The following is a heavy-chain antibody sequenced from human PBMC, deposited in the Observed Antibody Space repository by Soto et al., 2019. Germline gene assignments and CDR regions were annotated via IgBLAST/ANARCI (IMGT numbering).Heavy chain of an antibody. CDR2: IYWDDDK. J-gene: IGHJ4*02. Sequence: QITLKESGPTLVKPTQTLTLTCTFSGFSLSTSGVGVGWIRQPPGKALAWLALIYWDDDKRYSPSLKSRLTITKDTSKNQVVLTMTNMDPVDTATYYGAHRPGDILTCYYDYYFDYWGQGTLVTVSS. D-gene: IGHD3-9*01. V-gene: IGHV2-5*02. CDR3: AHRPGDILTCYYDYYFDY. CDR1: GFSLSTSGVG.